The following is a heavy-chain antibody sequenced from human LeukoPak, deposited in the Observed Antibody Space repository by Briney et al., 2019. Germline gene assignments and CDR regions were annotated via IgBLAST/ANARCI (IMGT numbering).Heavy chain of an antibody. CDR3: ARRVYCGGDCSSYFDY. V-gene: IGHV4-59*08. CDR1: GGPISNYH. J-gene: IGHJ4*02. CDR2: IYDSGSS. Sequence: SETLSLTCTVSGGPISNYHWSWIRQPPGKGLEWIGYIYDSGSSKYNPSLKSRVTISVDTSKNQFSLKLSSVTAADTAVYYCARRVYCGGDCSSYFDYWGQGTLVTVSS. D-gene: IGHD2-21*02.